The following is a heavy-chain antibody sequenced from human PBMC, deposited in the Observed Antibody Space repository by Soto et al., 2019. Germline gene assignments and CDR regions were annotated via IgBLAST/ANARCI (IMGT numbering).Heavy chain of an antibody. V-gene: IGHV4-39*01. CDR1: GGSISSSSYY. Sequence: SDTLSLTCTVSGGSISSSSYYWGWIRQPPGKGLEWIGSIYYSGSTYYNPSLKSRVTISVDTSKNQFSLKLSSVTAADTAVYYCARPLSGSYYFDYWGQGTLVTVSS. CDR3: ARPLSGSYYFDY. J-gene: IGHJ4*02. D-gene: IGHD1-26*01. CDR2: IYYSGST.